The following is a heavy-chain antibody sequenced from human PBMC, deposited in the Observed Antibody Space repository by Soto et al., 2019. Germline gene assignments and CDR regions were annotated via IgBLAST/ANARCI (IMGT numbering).Heavy chain of an antibody. J-gene: IGHJ5*02. Sequence: ASVKVSCKASGYTFTSYDINWVRQATGQGLEWMGWMNPNSGNTGYAQKFQGRVTMTRNTSISTAYMELSSLRSEDTAVYYCARGLDVSGRYGQPINWFDPWGQGTLVTVSS. CDR3: ARGLDVSGRYGQPINWFDP. D-gene: IGHD6-19*01. CDR1: GYTFTSYD. V-gene: IGHV1-8*01. CDR2: MNPNSGNT.